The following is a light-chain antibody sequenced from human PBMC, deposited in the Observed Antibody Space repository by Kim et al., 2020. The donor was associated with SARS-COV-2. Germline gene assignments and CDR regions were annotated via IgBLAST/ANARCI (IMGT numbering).Light chain of an antibody. CDR1: EYDQNW. Sequence: PASVGDPLTITCRASEYDQNWLAWYQQKPGQVPKLLIEKASQLQSGVPARFSGSGSGTEFTLTITSLQPSDFATYYCQQYHTHSTFGQGTKVDIK. CDR2: KAS. J-gene: IGKJ1*01. V-gene: IGKV1-5*03. CDR3: QQYHTHST.